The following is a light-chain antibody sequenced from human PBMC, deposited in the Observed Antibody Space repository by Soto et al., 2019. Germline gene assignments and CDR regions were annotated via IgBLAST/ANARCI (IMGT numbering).Light chain of an antibody. CDR1: QNVLYSSNNKNY. J-gene: IGKJ2*01. V-gene: IGKV4-1*01. CDR2: WAS. CDR3: QQYYSSPYA. Sequence: DIVMTQSPDSLAVSLGERATINCKSSQNVLYSSNNKNYLAWYQQKPGQPPKLLIYWASTRESGVPDRFSGSGSGTDFSRTISSLQAEDVAVYYCQQYYSSPYAFGQGTKVEIK.